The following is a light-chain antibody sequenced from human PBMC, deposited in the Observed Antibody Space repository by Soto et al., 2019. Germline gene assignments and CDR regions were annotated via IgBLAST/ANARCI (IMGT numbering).Light chain of an antibody. V-gene: IGKV4-1*01. CDR1: QSVLYSSNNKNY. Sequence: DIVRTQSPHSLAVSLGERATINCKSSQSVLYSSNNKNYLAWYQQKAGQPPKLLIYWSSTRESGVPDRFSGSGSGTDFTLTISSLQAEDVAVYYCQQYYGIPTHFGGGTKVEIK. CDR3: QQYYGIPTH. CDR2: WSS. J-gene: IGKJ4*01.